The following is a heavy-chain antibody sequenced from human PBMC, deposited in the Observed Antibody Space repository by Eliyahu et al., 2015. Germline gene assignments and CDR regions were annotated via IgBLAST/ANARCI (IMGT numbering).Heavy chain of an antibody. CDR3: AHRLLWVGDLGLDAFDI. Sequence: QITLKESGPTLVKPTQTLTLTCSFXXXXLSTSGXGVXWIRXPPGKALEWLALIYWNDDKRYNPSLKSRLTITKDSSKNQVVLTMTNMDPVDTATYYCAHRLLWVGDLGLDAFDIWGQGTMVTVSS. CDR1: XXXLSTSGXG. D-gene: IGHD3-10*01. CDR2: IYWNDDK. V-gene: IGHV2-5*01. J-gene: IGHJ3*02.